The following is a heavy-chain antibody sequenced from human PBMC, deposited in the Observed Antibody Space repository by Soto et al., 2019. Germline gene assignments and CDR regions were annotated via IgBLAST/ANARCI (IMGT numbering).Heavy chain of an antibody. CDR2: IIPIFGTA. Sequence: SVKVSCQASGYTFRPYLLHWVGQAPGQGLEWTGGIIPIFGTANYAQKFQGRVTITADESTSTAYMELSSLRSEDTAVYYCARYRDGYNTADDAFDIWGQGTMDTGSS. J-gene: IGHJ3*02. CDR1: GYTFRPYL. V-gene: IGHV1-69*13. CDR3: ARYRDGYNTADDAFDI. D-gene: IGHD5-12*01.